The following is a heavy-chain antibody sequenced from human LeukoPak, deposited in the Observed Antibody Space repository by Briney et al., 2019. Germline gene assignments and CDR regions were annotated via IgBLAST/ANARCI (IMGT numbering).Heavy chain of an antibody. CDR1: GFTFSSYA. J-gene: IGHJ6*03. Sequence: PGRSLRLSCAASGFTFSSYAMHWVRQAPGKGLEWVAVISYDGSNKYYADSVKGRFTISRDNSKNTLYLQMNSLRAEDTAVYYCARGSGSGYYYYYMDVWGKGTTVTVSS. D-gene: IGHD6-19*01. V-gene: IGHV3-30*04. CDR3: ARGSGSGYYYYYMDV. CDR2: ISYDGSNK.